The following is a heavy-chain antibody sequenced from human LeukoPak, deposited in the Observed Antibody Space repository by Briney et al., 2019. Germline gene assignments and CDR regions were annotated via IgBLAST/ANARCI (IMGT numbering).Heavy chain of an antibody. J-gene: IGHJ4*02. CDR3: AKAGSLATPTPYYFDY. Sequence: GGSLRLSCAASEFTFSRYAMSWVRQAPGKGLEWVSTFSGSGDSTYYADSVKGRFTISRDNSKNTLYLQMNSLRAEDTAVYYCAKAGSLATPTPYYFDYWGQGTLVTVSS. D-gene: IGHD5-12*01. V-gene: IGHV3-23*01. CDR2: FSGSGDST. CDR1: EFTFSRYA.